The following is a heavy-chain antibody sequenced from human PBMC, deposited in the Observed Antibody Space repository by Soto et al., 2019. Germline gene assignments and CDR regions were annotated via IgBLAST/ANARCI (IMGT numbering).Heavy chain of an antibody. D-gene: IGHD5-18*01. CDR1: GYTFTSYG. CDR3: ARESRCSYHDY. J-gene: IGHJ4*01. Sequence: QVQLVQSGAEVKKPGASVKVSCKASGYTFTSYGISWVRQAPGQGLEWMGWISTYNGNTKYAQKLQGRDTMTSDSSTSTASMDLRSLRSDDTDVYYCARESRCSYHDYWGHGTLVTVSS. CDR2: ISTYNGNT. V-gene: IGHV1-18*01.